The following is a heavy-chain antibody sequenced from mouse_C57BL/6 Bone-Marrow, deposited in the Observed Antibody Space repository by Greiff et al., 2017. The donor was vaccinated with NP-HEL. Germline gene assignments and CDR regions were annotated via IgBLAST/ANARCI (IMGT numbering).Heavy chain of an antibody. CDR2: IDPNSGGT. V-gene: IGHV1-72*01. D-gene: IGHD2-1*01. J-gene: IGHJ1*03. CDR1: GYTFTSYW. CDR3: ARLWYYWYFDV. Sequence: VQLQQPGAELVKPGASVKLSCKASGYTFTSYWMHWVKQRPGRGLEWIVRIDPNSGGTKYNEKFKSKATLTVDKPSSTAYMQLSSLTSEDSAVYYCARLWYYWYFDVWGTGTTVTVSS.